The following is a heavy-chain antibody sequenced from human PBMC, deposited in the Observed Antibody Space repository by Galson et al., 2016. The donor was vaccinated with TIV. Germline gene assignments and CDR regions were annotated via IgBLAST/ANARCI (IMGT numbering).Heavy chain of an antibody. CDR3: ARDRGGLIDTGIIEY. J-gene: IGHJ4*02. CDR2: IGYNGVTT. CDR1: EFTFSNYA. D-gene: IGHD5-18*01. Sequence: SLRLSCAASEFTFSNYAMSWVRQAPGKGLEWVSGIGYNGVTTSYAESVKGRFTISRDNSKNTLHLQMNSLRVDDTAVYFCARDRGGLIDTGIIEYWGQGTLVTVSS. V-gene: IGHV3-23*01.